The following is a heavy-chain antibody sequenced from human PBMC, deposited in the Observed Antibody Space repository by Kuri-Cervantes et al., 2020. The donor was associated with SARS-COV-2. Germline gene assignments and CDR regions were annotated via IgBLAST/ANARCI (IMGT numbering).Heavy chain of an antibody. Sequence: SCTVSGGSISSGSYYWTWIRQPAGKGLEWIGRLYTSGSTNYNPSLKSRVTISVDTSKNQFSLNLSSVTAADTAVYYCARGIAVAGAKYFDYWGQGTLVTVSS. V-gene: IGHV4-61*02. D-gene: IGHD6-19*01. J-gene: IGHJ4*02. CDR3: ARGIAVAGAKYFDY. CDR1: GGSISSGSYY. CDR2: LYTSGST.